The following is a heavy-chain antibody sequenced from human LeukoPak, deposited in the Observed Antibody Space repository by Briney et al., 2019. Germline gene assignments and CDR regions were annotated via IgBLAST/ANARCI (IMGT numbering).Heavy chain of an antibody. CDR1: GYTFISYD. V-gene: IGHV1-69*05. Sequence: SVRVSCKASGYTFISYDIHWVRQATGQGLEWMGGIIPIFGTANYAQKFQGRVTITTDESTSTAYMELSSLGSEDTAVYYCARGGDDSSGYYYRELGYWGQGTLVTVSS. CDR3: ARGGDDSSGYYYRELGY. CDR2: IIPIFGTA. J-gene: IGHJ4*02. D-gene: IGHD3-22*01.